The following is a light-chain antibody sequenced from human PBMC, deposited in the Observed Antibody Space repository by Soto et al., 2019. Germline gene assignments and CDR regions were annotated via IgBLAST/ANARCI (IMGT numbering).Light chain of an antibody. CDR2: DAS. CDR3: QQRSNWPPSIT. J-gene: IGKJ5*01. V-gene: IGKV3-11*01. CDR1: QSVSSY. Sequence: NVWTQSPATLSLSPGERATLSCRASQSVSSYLAWYQQKPGQAPRLLIYDASNRATGIPARFSGSGSGTDFTLTISCLEPEDFAVYYCQQRSNWPPSITFGQGTRLEIK.